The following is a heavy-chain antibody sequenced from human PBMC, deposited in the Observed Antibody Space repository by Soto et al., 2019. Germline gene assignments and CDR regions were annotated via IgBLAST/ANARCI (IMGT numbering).Heavy chain of an antibody. CDR1: GFTFSSYS. CDR2: ISSSSSTI. Sequence: EVQLVESGGGLVQPGGSLRLSCAASGFTFSSYSMNWVRQAPGKGLEWVSCISSSSSTIYYADSVKGRFTISRDNAKNSLYLQMNSLRAEDTAVYYCRAWGASWFDPWGQGTLVTVSS. J-gene: IGHJ5*02. V-gene: IGHV3-48*01. CDR3: RAWGASWFDP. D-gene: IGHD3-16*01.